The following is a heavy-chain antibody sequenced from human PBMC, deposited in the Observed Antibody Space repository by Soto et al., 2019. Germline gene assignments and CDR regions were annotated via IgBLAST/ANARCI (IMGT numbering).Heavy chain of an antibody. Sequence: XGSLILSCAASGFTFSNAWMSWVRQAPGKGLEWVGRIKSKTDGGTTDYAAPVKGRFTISRDDSKNTLYLQMNSLKTEDTAVYYCTTDFITRPAVPFWFDHWGQGNLVTVSS. J-gene: IGHJ5*02. D-gene: IGHD1-20*01. CDR1: GFTFSNAW. CDR3: TTDFITRPAVPFWFDH. CDR2: IKSKTDGGTT. V-gene: IGHV3-15*01.